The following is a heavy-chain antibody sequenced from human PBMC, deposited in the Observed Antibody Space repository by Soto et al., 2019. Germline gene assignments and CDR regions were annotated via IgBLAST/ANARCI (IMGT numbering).Heavy chain of an antibody. CDR2: IIPIFGTA. CDR1: GGTFSSYA. CDR3: ARERVPPHIVVVTYAFDI. V-gene: IGHV1-69*01. Sequence: QVQLVQSGAEVKKPGSSVKVSCKASGGTFSSYAISWVRQAPGQGLEWMGGIIPIFGTANYAQKFQGRVTITADESTSTAYMERSRLRSEDTAVYYGARERVPPHIVVVTYAFDIWGQGTMVTVSS. D-gene: IGHD2-21*02. J-gene: IGHJ3*02.